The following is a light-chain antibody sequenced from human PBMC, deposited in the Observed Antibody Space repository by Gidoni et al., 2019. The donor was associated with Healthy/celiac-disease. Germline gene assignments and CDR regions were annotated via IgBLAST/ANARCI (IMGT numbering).Light chain of an antibody. V-gene: IGLV1-40*01. CDR1: CSNIGAGYD. J-gene: IGLJ2*01. Sequence: QSVLTQPPSVSGPPGQRVTNSCTGSCSNIGAGYDVHWYQQLPGTAPKLLIYGNSNRPSGVPDRFSGSKSATSAALAITGLQAEDEADYYCQSYDSSLSGSGVFGGGTKLTVL. CDR3: QSYDSSLSGSGV. CDR2: GNS.